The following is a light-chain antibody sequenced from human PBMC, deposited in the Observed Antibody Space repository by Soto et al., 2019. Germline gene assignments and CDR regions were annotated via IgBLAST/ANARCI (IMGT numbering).Light chain of an antibody. CDR3: MQGAHWPPT. J-gene: IGKJ1*01. CDR2: KVS. CDR1: QSLIFIDGDTY. V-gene: IGKV2-30*01. Sequence: DVVMTQSPLSLPVTLGQPASISCRSTQSLIFIDGDTYLNWFQQRPGQSPRPLIYKVSNRDSGVPDRFRGSGSGTDFTLQISRVEAEYVGIYYCMQGAHWPPTFGQGTKVEI.